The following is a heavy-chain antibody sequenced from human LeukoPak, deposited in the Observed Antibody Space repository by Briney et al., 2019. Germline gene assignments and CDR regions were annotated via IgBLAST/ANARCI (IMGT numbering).Heavy chain of an antibody. CDR2: IYYSGGT. CDR3: ARGLYYYDSSGYPWTYGMDV. Sequence: SETLSLTCTVSGGSISSYYWSWIRHPPGKGLGWIGYIYYSGGTNYNPSLKSRVTISVDTSKNQFSLKLSSVTAADTAVYYCARGLYYYDSSGYPWTYGMDVWGQGTTVTVSS. D-gene: IGHD3-22*01. CDR1: GGSISSYY. J-gene: IGHJ6*02. V-gene: IGHV4-59*01.